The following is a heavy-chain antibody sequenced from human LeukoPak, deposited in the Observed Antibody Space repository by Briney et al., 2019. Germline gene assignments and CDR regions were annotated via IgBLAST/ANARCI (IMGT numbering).Heavy chain of an antibody. CDR1: GGSFSGYY. Sequence: ETLSLTCAVYGGSFSGYYWSWIRQPPGKGLEWVSGINWNGGSTGYADSVKGRFTISRDNAKNSLYLQMNSLRAEDTALYYCAREASGYRNYYYYYMDVWGKGTTVTVSS. J-gene: IGHJ6*03. CDR2: INWNGGST. V-gene: IGHV3-20*04. CDR3: AREASGYRNYYYYYMDV. D-gene: IGHD3-22*01.